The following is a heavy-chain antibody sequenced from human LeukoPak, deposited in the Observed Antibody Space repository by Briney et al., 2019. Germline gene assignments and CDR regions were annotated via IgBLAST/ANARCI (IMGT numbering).Heavy chain of an antibody. CDR2: ITISSDYI. D-gene: IGHD6-19*01. Sequence: GGCLRLSCAASGFTFSNYEMNWVRQAPGKGLEWVSSITISSDYIYYADSVKGRFTISRDNAKNSLYLQMNSLRAEDTAVYYCARDRGSSGLDYWGQGTLATVPS. CDR1: GFTFSNYE. V-gene: IGHV3-21*01. J-gene: IGHJ4*02. CDR3: ARDRGSSGLDY.